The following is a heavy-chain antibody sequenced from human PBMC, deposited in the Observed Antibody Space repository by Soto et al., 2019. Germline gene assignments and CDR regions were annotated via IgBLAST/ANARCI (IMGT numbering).Heavy chain of an antibody. V-gene: IGHV2-5*02. CDR2: IYWDDNK. CDR3: AQGGYGPFH. J-gene: IGHJ4*02. D-gene: IGHD3-16*01. CDR1: GFSLSTSGVG. Sequence: SGAKLVNPRQPLTLTCTFSGFSLSTSGVGVGWIRQPPGKALEWRALIYWDDNKRYSPSLKSRLTITKDTSKNQVVLTMTNIDPVDTATYYCAQGGYGPFHWGQGTLVTVSS.